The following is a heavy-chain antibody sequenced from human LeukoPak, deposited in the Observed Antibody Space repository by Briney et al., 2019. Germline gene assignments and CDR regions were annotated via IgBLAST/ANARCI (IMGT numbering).Heavy chain of an antibody. J-gene: IGHJ4*02. CDR3: ARRGYSDSSGYDY. Sequence: GGSLRLSCAASGFTFSSTFSMTWVRQAPGKGLAWVSSISSSSSYIYYADSVKGRSTISRDNAKNSLYLQINSLRAEDTAIYYCARRGYSDSSGYDYWGQGTLVTVSS. V-gene: IGHV3-21*01. CDR1: GFTFSSTFS. CDR2: ISSSSSYI. D-gene: IGHD3-22*01.